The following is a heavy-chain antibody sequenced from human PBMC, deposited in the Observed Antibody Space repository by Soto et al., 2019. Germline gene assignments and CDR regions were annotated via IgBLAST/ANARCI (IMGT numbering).Heavy chain of an antibody. CDR1: GFTFSSYA. D-gene: IGHD2-2*01. V-gene: IGHV3-23*01. J-gene: IGHJ3*02. Sequence: EVQLLESGGGLVQPGGSLRLSCAASGFTFSSYAMSWVRQAPGKGLEWVSAISGSGGSTYYADSVKGRFTISRDNSKNTLYLQMNSLRAEDTAVYYCAKGWDIVVVPAARVLWFGEQDFIWGQGTMVTVSS. CDR2: ISGSGGST. CDR3: AKGWDIVVVPAARVLWFGEQDFI.